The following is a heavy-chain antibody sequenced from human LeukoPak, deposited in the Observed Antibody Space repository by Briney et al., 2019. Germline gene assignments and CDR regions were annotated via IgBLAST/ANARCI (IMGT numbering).Heavy chain of an antibody. D-gene: IGHD3-16*01. J-gene: IGHJ3*02. CDR2: IYYTGST. V-gene: IGHV4-39*02. CDR1: SGTISSSSYF. CDR3: AREGYYAYVWGSYGAFDI. Sequence: PSETLSLTCTVSSGTISSSSYFWGWIRQPPGNGLEWIGNIYYTGSTHYNPSLKSRLTISVDTSKNQFSLKLSSVTAADTAVYYCAREGYYAYVWGSYGAFDIWGQGTMVTVSS.